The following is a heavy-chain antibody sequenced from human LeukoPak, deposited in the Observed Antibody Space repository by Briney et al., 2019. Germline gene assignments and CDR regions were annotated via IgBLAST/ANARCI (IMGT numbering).Heavy chain of an antibody. Sequence: GGSLRLSCAASGFTFSNVWMSWVRQAPGKGLEWVSYISSSSRNTNYADSVKGRFSISRDNAKNSLYLQTNSLRAEDTAVYYCARLEYSYGYFIDYWGQGSLVTVSS. CDR2: ISSSSRNT. CDR3: ARLEYSYGYFIDY. J-gene: IGHJ4*02. V-gene: IGHV3-11*03. CDR1: GFTFSNVW. D-gene: IGHD5-18*01.